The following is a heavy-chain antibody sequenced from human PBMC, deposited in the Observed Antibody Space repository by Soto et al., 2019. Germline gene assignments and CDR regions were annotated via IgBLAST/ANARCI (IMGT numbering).Heavy chain of an antibody. D-gene: IGHD3-3*01. Sequence: GGSLRLSCAASGFTFSSYWMHWVRQAPGKGLVWVSRIDSDGSSTSYADSVKGRFTISRDNAKNTLYLQMNSLRAEDTAVYYCARDEPLWSGYLLDYYYYMDVWGKGTTVTVS. CDR2: IDSDGSST. CDR1: GFTFSSYW. J-gene: IGHJ6*03. CDR3: ARDEPLWSGYLLDYYYYMDV. V-gene: IGHV3-74*01.